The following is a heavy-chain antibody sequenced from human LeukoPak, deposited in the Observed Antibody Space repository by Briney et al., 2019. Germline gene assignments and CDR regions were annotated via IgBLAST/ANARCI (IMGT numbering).Heavy chain of an antibody. J-gene: IGHJ4*02. CDR2: ISYDGSNK. V-gene: IGHV3-30*18. Sequence: GGSLRLSCAASGFTFSSYGMHWVRQAPGKGLEWVAVISYDGSNKYYADSVKGRFTISRDNSKNTLYLQMNSLRAEDTAVYYCAKDQAGATSTPIHWGQGTLVTVSS. D-gene: IGHD1-26*01. CDR1: GFTFSSYG. CDR3: AKDQAGATSTPIH.